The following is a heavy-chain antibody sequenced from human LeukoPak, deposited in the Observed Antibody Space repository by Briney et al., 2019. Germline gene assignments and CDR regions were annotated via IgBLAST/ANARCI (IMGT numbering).Heavy chain of an antibody. J-gene: IGHJ4*02. CDR3: ARDSGRSSGGGSFDY. CDR2: ISSSGSTI. CDR1: GFTFSSYA. Sequence: PGGSLRLSCAASGFTFSSYAMHWVRQAPGKGLEWVSYISSSGSTIYYADSVKGRFTISRDNAKNSLYLQMNSLRAEDTAVYYCARDSGRSSGGGSFDYWGQGALVTVSS. D-gene: IGHD1-26*01. V-gene: IGHV3-48*01.